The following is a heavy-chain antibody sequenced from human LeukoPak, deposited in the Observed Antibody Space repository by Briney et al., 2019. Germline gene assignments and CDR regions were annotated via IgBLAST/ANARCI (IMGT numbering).Heavy chain of an antibody. V-gene: IGHV5-51*01. J-gene: IGHJ3*02. Sequence: GESLKISCKGSGYSFTSYWIGWVRQMPGKGLEWMGIIYPGDSDTRYSPSFQGQVTISADKSISTAYLQWSSLKASDTAMYYCTLPLEYGDSKLDAFDIWGQGTMVTVSS. CDR1: GYSFTSYW. CDR3: TLPLEYGDSKLDAFDI. D-gene: IGHD4-17*01. CDR2: IYPGDSDT.